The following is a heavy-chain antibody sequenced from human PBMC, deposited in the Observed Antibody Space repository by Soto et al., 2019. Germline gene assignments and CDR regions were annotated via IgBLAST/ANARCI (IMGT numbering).Heavy chain of an antibody. V-gene: IGHV3-7*01. CDR3: AKSGGSGWSFYYYAMDV. CDR1: EFPFSTYW. Sequence: QPGGSLRLSCAASEFPFSTYWMSWVRQAPGKGLQWVANINQDGSEKYYVDSVKGRFTISRDNAKNSLYLQVIGLRAEDTAVYYCAKSGGSGWSFYYYAMDVWGQGTTVTVSS. J-gene: IGHJ6*02. D-gene: IGHD6-19*01. CDR2: INQDGSEK.